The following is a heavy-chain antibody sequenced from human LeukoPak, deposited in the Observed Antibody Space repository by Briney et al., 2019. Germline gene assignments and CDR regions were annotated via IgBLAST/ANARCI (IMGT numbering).Heavy chain of an antibody. J-gene: IGHJ3*02. CDR2: INHSGST. CDR3: ARWAHAFDI. CDR1: GGSFSGYY. Sequence: KPSETLSLTCAVYGGSFSGYYWSWVRQPPGKGLEGIGEINHSGSTNYNPSLKSRVTISVDTSKNQFSLKLSSVTAADTAVYYCARWAHAFDIWGQGTMVIVSS. V-gene: IGHV4-34*01.